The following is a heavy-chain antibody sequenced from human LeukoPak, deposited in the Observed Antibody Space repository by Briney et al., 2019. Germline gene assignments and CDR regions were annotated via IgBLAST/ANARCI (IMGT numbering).Heavy chain of an antibody. CDR3: ARVRAIGVGRRYYFDY. CDR1: GRSFSGYF. Sequence: PSETLSLTCAVYGRSFSGYFWSCIRQPPGKGLEWIGEINHSGITNYNPSLQSRVTISVDTSNNQFSLKLSSVTAADTAVYYCARVRAIGVGRRYYFDYWGQRTLVTVSS. J-gene: IGHJ4*02. D-gene: IGHD2-8*01. CDR2: INHSGIT. V-gene: IGHV4-34*01.